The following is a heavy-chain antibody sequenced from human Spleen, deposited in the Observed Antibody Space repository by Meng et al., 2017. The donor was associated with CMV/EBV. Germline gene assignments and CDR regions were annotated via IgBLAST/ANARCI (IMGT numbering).Heavy chain of an antibody. V-gene: IGHV1-8*01. J-gene: IGHJ4*02. D-gene: IGHD3-22*01. CDR3: ASDSRDTPYDY. CDR1: GYTCTSYG. Sequence: VQLVDSGYDVKNPGPSEEVSCKASGYTCTSYGMNGVGQATGQGLEWMGWMNPNSGNTGYAQQFKGRVTMNRNTCISKAYMELRSLRSEDMAVYSCASDSRDTPYDYWGQGTLVTVSS. CDR2: MNPNSGNT.